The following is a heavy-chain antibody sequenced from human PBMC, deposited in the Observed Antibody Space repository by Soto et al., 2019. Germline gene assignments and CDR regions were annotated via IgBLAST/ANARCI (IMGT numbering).Heavy chain of an antibody. CDR3: ARGYSYGSYWYFDL. J-gene: IGHJ2*01. V-gene: IGHV1-18*04. Sequence: QLQLVQSGTEVKNPGASVKVSCKASGFTFPGFGITWVRQAPGQGLEWMGWITASNGNTHYAENIQGRVTMTTDTSTSTDYMELWRLRSDDTAVYYCARGYSYGSYWYFDLWGRGTLVTVPS. CDR2: ITASNGNT. CDR1: GFTFPGFG. D-gene: IGHD5-18*01.